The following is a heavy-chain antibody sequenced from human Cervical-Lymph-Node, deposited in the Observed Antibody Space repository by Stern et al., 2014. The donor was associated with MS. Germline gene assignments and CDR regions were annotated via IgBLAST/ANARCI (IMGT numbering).Heavy chain of an antibody. J-gene: IGHJ4*02. CDR2: IYYSGST. V-gene: IGHV4-39*01. Sequence: QLQLQESGPGLVKPSETLSLTCTVSGGSISSSSYYWGWIRQPPGKGLEWIGSIYYSGSTYYNPSLKSRVPLSVDTSKTQFSLKLSSVTAADTAVYYCARLWFGELDYWGQGTLVTVSS. CDR3: ARLWFGELDY. D-gene: IGHD3-10*01. CDR1: GGSISSSSYY.